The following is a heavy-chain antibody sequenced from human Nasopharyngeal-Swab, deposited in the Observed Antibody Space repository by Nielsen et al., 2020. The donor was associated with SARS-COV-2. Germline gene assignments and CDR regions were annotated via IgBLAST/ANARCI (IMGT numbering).Heavy chain of an antibody. CDR1: GFTFSSYN. V-gene: IGHV3-21*01. Sequence: GGSLRLSCAASGFTFSSYNMNWVRQAPGKGLEWVSSISSSSSYIYYADSVKGRFTISRDNAKNSLYLQMNSLRAEDTAVYYCARSGELRFLEWLNTRPDYWGQGTLVTVSS. J-gene: IGHJ4*02. D-gene: IGHD3-3*01. CDR3: ARSGELRFLEWLNTRPDY. CDR2: ISSSSSYI.